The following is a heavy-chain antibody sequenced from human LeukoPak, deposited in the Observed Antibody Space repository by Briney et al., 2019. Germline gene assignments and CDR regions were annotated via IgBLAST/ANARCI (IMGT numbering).Heavy chain of an antibody. D-gene: IGHD4-17*01. CDR1: GFTFSSYA. J-gene: IGHJ4*02. V-gene: IGHV3-30*04. CDR3: ARDLDGDYPIY. CDR2: ISYDGSNK. Sequence: GSLRLSCAASGFTFSSYAMHWVRQAPGKGLEWVAVISYDGSNKYYADSVKGRFTISRDNSKNTLYLQMDSLRAEDTAVYYCARDLDGDYPIYWGQGTLVTVSS.